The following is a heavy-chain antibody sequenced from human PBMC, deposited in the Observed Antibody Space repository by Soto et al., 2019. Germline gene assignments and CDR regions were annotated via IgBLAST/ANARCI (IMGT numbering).Heavy chain of an antibody. J-gene: IGHJ6*02. V-gene: IGHV3-30*18. Sequence: SCKVSGHTLTELCMHWVRQAPGKGLEWVAVISYDGSNKYYADSVKGRFTISRDNSKNTLYLQMNSLRAEDTAVYYCAKDRFGVVIIPDNSYYYGMDVWGQGTTVTVSS. D-gene: IGHD3-3*01. CDR2: ISYDGSNK. CDR1: GHTLTELC. CDR3: AKDRFGVVIIPDNSYYYGMDV.